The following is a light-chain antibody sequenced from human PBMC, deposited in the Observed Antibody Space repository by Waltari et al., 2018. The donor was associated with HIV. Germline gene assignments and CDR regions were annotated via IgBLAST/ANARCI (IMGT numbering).Light chain of an antibody. V-gene: IGLV3-25*03. J-gene: IGLJ3*02. CDR1: ALPDQY. CDR3: QSVDSSATYWV. Sequence: SYELRQPPSVSVSPGQTARITCPGDALPDQYVSWYQQKPGQAPLLVLFKDSERPYGIPERFSGSSSGTTVTLTVTGVQAEDEADYYCQSVDSSATYWVFGGGTKLTVL. CDR2: KDS.